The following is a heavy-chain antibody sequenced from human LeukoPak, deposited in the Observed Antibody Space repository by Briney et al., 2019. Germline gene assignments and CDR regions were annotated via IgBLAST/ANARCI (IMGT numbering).Heavy chain of an antibody. CDR2: INHSGST. V-gene: IGHV4-34*01. CDR3: ARGLPTVTPYYYYGMDV. D-gene: IGHD4-17*01. Sequence: SETLSLTCAVYGGSFSGYYWSWIRQPPGKGLEWIGEINHSGSTNYNPSLKSRVAISVDTSKNQFSLKLSSVTAADTAVYYCARGLPTVTPYYYYGMDVWGQGTTVTVSS. J-gene: IGHJ6*02. CDR1: GGSFSGYY.